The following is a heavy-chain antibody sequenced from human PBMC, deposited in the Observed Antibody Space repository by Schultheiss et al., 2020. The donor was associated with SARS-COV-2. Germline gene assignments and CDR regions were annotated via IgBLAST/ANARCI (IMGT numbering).Heavy chain of an antibody. J-gene: IGHJ3*02. CDR3: AKDMGPGGYDSSGYLKSDAFDI. Sequence: GGSLRLSCAASGFTFSSYAMSWVRQAPGKGLEWVSAISGSGGSTYYADSVKGRFTISRDNSKNTLYLQMNSLRAEDTALYYCAKDMGPGGYDSSGYLKSDAFDIWGQGTMVTVSS. V-gene: IGHV3-23*01. CDR1: GFTFSSYA. CDR2: ISGSGGST. D-gene: IGHD3-22*01.